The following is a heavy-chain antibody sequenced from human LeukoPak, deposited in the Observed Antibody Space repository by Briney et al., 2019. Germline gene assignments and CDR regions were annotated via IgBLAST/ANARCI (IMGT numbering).Heavy chain of an antibody. J-gene: IGHJ5*02. V-gene: IGHV4-30-4*08. Sequence: PSQTLSLTCTVSGGSISSGDYYWSWLRQPPGKGLEWIGYIYYSGSTYYNPSLKRRVTISVDTSKNQFFLKLSSVTAADTAVYYCARERNIFGVVIDVWFDPWGQGTLVTVSS. CDR3: ARERNIFGVVIDVWFDP. CDR2: IYYSGST. CDR1: GGSISSGDYY. D-gene: IGHD3-3*02.